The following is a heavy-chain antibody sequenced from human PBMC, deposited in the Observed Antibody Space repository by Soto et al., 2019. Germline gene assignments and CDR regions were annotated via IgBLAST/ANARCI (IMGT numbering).Heavy chain of an antibody. CDR2: INQDGSEK. V-gene: IGHV3-7*01. D-gene: IGHD3-3*01. CDR3: ARAFGIQELEY. Sequence: PGGSLRLSCAASGFTFSSFWITWVRQAPGKGLEWVANINQDGSEKHYVDSVKGRFTLSRDNAENSVYLQMNSLRADDTAVYYFARAFGIQELEYWGQGTLVTVSS. CDR1: GFTFSSFW. J-gene: IGHJ4*02.